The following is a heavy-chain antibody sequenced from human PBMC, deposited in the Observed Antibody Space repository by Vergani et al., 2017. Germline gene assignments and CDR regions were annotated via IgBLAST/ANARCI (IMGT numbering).Heavy chain of an antibody. CDR2: IIPIFGTA. CDR3: ARPRRDGYNYYYYCGMDV. D-gene: IGHD5-24*01. Sequence: QVQLVQSGAEVKKPGSSVKVSCKASGGTFSSYVITWVRQAPGQGLEWMGGIIPIFGTANYAQKFQGRVTITADESTSTAYMELSSLRSEDTAVYYCARPRRDGYNYYYYCGMDVWGQGTTVTVSS. J-gene: IGHJ6*02. CDR1: GGTFSSYV. V-gene: IGHV1-69*12.